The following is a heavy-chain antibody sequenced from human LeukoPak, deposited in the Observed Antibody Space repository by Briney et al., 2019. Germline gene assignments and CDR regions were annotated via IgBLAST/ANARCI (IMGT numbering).Heavy chain of an antibody. V-gene: IGHV1-24*01. CDR2: FDPEDGET. CDR1: GYTLTELS. CDR3: ATKNPPQSPGVPYYYYYYMDV. D-gene: IGHD1-14*01. J-gene: IGHJ6*03. Sequence: ASVKVSCKVSGYTLTELSMHWVRQAPGKGLEWMGGFDPEDGETIYAQKFQGRVTMTEDTSTDTAYMELSSLRSEDTAVYYCATKNPPQSPGVPYYYYYYMDVWGKGTTVTVSS.